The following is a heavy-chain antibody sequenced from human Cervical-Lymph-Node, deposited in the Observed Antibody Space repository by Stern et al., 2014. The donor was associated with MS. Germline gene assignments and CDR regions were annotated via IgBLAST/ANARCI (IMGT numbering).Heavy chain of an antibody. CDR2: IHNSGTT. CDR3: SRDADGYSLFGY. Sequence: QVQLQESGPGLVKPSQTLSLTCAVTGGSISIAEYYWSWIRQSPGKGLEWIGYIHNSGTTYYNPSLKSRVTISVDTSKNQFSLKLRSVTAADTAVYCSRDADGYSLFGYWGRGTLVTVSS. J-gene: IGHJ4*02. V-gene: IGHV4-30-4*01. CDR1: GGSISIAEYY. D-gene: IGHD5-24*01.